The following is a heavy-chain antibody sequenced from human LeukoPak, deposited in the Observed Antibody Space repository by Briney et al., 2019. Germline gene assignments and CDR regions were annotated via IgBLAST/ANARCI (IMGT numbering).Heavy chain of an antibody. CDR2: IKNDGSEK. J-gene: IGHJ4*02. V-gene: IGHV3-7*01. D-gene: IGHD5-12*01. CDR3: TRDSGLTGYDLLDY. Sequence: GGSLRLSCAASGFPFSTYWITWVRQAPGKGLEWVANIKNDGSEKYYVASVKGRFTISRDNAENSLFLQMNSLRVEDTAIYYCTRDSGLTGYDLLDYWGQGTLVTVSS. CDR1: GFPFSTYW.